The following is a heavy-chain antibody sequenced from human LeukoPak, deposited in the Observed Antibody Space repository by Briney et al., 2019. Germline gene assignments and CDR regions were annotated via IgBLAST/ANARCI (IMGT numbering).Heavy chain of an antibody. CDR2: IYGGGSGST. CDR3: AKDFTPDGIWDIDY. Sequence: GGSLRLSCVASGFTFSKYTMSWVRQAPGKGLEWVSGIYGGGSGSTFYAESVKGRFAISRDNSKNTLYLQMNSLRDEDTAIYYCAKDFTPDGIWDIDYWGRGTLITVSS. V-gene: IGHV3-23*01. D-gene: IGHD1-20*01. CDR1: GFTFSKYT. J-gene: IGHJ4*02.